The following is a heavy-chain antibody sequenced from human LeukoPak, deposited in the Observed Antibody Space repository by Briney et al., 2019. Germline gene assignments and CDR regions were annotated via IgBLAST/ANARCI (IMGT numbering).Heavy chain of an antibody. J-gene: IGHJ4*02. CDR3: ARGYLTLGY. D-gene: IGHD2/OR15-2a*01. CDR1: GGSFSSYY. V-gene: IGHV4-34*01. CDR2: INHSGST. Sequence: SETLSLTCAVYGGSFSSYYWSWIRQPPGKGLEWIGEINHSGSTNYNPSLKSRVTISVDTSKNQFSLKLSSVTAADTAVYYCARGYLTLGYWGQGTLVTVSS.